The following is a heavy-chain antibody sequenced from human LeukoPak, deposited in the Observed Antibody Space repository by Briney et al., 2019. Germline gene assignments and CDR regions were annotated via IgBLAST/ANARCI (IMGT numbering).Heavy chain of an antibody. D-gene: IGHD2-15*01. V-gene: IGHV3-30*02. Sequence: PGGSLRLSCAASGFTFSSYGMHWVRQAPGKGLEWVAFIRYDGSNKYYADSVKGRFTISRDNSKNTLYLQMNSLRAEDTAVYYCAKDSRPRRGMVVAATDYWGQGTLVTVSS. CDR2: IRYDGSNK. CDR3: AKDSRPRRGMVVAATDY. J-gene: IGHJ4*02. CDR1: GFTFSSYG.